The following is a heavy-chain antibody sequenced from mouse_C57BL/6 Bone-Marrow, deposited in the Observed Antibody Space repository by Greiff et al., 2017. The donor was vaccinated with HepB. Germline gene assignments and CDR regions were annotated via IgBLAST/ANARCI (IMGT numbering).Heavy chain of an antibody. CDR3: ARDSSYGYFDY. Sequence: EVQLQQSGPELVKPGASVKISCKASGYSFTGYYMNWVKQSPEKSLEWIGEINPSTGGTTYNQKFKAKATLTVDKSSSTAYMQLKSRTSEDSAVYYCARDSSYGYFDYWGQGTTLTVSS. V-gene: IGHV1-42*01. CDR1: GYSFTGYY. D-gene: IGHD1-1*01. J-gene: IGHJ2*01. CDR2: INPSTGGT.